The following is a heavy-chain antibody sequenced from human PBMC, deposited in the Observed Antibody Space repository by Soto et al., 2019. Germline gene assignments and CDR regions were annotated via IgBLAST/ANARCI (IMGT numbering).Heavy chain of an antibody. CDR1: GGTFSSYA. CDR3: ASSHYYDSSGYSARWDY. V-gene: IGHV1-69*13. D-gene: IGHD3-22*01. J-gene: IGHJ4*02. Sequence: GASVKVSCNASGGTFSSYAISWVRQAPGQGLEWMGGIIPIFGTANYAQKFQGRVTITADESTSTAYMELSSLRSEDTAVYYCASSHYYDSSGYSARWDYWGQGTLVTVSS. CDR2: IIPIFGTA.